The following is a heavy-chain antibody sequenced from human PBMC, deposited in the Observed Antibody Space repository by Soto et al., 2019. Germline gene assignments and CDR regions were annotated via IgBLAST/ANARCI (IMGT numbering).Heavy chain of an antibody. CDR3: AAVRISAAGMDV. V-gene: IGHV1-58*01. J-gene: IGHJ6*02. D-gene: IGHD6-13*01. CDR1: GFTCTSAA. CDR2: IVVGSGNA. Sequence: SVKVSCKASGFTCTSAAVQWVREARGQRLEWIGWIVVGSGNANYAQKFQERVTVTRDMSTSTAYMELSSLRSEDTAVYYCAAVRISAAGMDVWGQGTTVTVSS.